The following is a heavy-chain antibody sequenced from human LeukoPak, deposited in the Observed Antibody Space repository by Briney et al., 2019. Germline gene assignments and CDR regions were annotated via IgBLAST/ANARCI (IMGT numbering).Heavy chain of an antibody. CDR2: IYWDDDK. V-gene: IGHV2-5*02. CDR3: AHDIVVPEKLSFDY. J-gene: IGHJ4*02. D-gene: IGHD2-2*01. CDR1: GFSLSTSGVG. Sequence: SGPTLVNPTQTLTLTCTFSGFSLSTSGVGVGWIRHPPGKALEWLALIYWDDDKRYSPSLKSRLTITKDTSKNQVVLTMTNMDPVDTATYYCAHDIVVPEKLSFDYWGQGTLVTVSS.